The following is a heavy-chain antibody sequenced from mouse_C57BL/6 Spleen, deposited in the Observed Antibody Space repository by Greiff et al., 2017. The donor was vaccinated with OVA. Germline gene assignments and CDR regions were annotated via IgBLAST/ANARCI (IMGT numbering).Heavy chain of an antibody. V-gene: IGHV1-63*01. CDR1: GYTFTNYW. CDR3: ARLDGNYFDY. Sequence: VKLQESGAELVRPGTSVKMSCKASGYTFTNYWIGWAKQRPGHGLEWIGDIYPGGGYTNYNEKFKGKATLTADKSSSTAYMQFSSLTSEDSAIYYCARLDGNYFDYWGQGTTLTVSS. D-gene: IGHD2-1*01. CDR2: IYPGGGYT. J-gene: IGHJ2*01.